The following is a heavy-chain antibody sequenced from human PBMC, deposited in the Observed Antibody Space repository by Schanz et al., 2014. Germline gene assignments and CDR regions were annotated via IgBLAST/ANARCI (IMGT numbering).Heavy chain of an antibody. J-gene: IGHJ6*02. CDR2: ISVYHGHT. Sequence: QVQLVQSAPEVKKPGASVKVSCKASGYSFTTYGLNWVRQAPGQGLEWMGWISVYHGHTNYAEKVHGRVTMTTDTSTSTAYMELRSLISDDTAVFYCVRDAGWAFGDYHGMDVWGQGTSVTVYS. V-gene: IGHV1-18*01. D-gene: IGHD3-10*01. CDR3: VRDAGWAFGDYHGMDV. CDR1: GYSFTTYG.